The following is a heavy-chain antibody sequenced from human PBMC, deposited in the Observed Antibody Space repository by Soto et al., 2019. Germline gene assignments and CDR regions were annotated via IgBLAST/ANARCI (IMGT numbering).Heavy chain of an antibody. J-gene: IGHJ4*02. CDR1: GFTLSNFA. CDR3: AKARLRGFENGNFDY. Sequence: EVQLEESGGDLVKPGGSLRLSCAASGFTLSNFAMSWVRQAPGKGLEWVSVVSGAGITTKYAASVKGRFTVSRDNSKNPRLRQRGSRGAEDTGIYYCAKARLRGFENGNFDYGGQGPLVTVSS. V-gene: IGHV3-23*04. D-gene: IGHD4-17*01. CDR2: VSGAGITT.